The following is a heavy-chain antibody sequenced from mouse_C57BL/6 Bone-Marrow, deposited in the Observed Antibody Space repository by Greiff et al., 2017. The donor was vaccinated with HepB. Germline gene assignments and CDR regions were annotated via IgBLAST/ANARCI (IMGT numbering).Heavy chain of an antibody. D-gene: IGHD2-3*01. CDR2: IWTGGGT. CDR3: ASGWLLRYWYFDV. V-gene: IGHV2-9-1*01. J-gene: IGHJ1*03. Sequence: VRQPPGKGLEWLGVIWTGGGTNYNSALKSRLSISKDNSKSQVFLKMNSLQTDDTARYYCASGWLLRYWYFDVWGTGTTVTVSS.